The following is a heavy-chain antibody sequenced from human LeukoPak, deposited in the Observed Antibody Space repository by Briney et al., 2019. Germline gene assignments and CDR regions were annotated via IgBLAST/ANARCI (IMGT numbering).Heavy chain of an antibody. D-gene: IGHD3-22*01. CDR2: IRHDGSYQ. CDR3: AKNRDSSDYPRDFDF. CDR1: GFTFSSYG. J-gene: IGHJ4*02. Sequence: QPGRSLRLSCAASGFTFSSYGMHWVRQTPGKGLEWVAFIRHDGSYQQYADSVKGRFTVSRDNSKDMVYLQMNSLRTEDTAVYYCAKNRDSSDYPRDFDFWGQGTLVTVSS. V-gene: IGHV3-30*02.